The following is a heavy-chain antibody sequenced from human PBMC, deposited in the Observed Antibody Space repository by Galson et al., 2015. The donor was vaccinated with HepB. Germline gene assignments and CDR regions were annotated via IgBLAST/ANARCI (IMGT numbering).Heavy chain of an antibody. CDR3: VRVVQIGVIYGSGIGGWFDP. D-gene: IGHD3-10*01. Sequence: SLRLSCAASGFTFSDYYMSWIRQAPGKGLEWVSYISSSSSYTNYADSVKGRFTISRDNAKNSLYLQMNSLRAEDTAVYYCVRVVQIGVIYGSGIGGWFDPWGQGTLVTVSS. V-gene: IGHV3-11*06. J-gene: IGHJ5*02. CDR2: ISSSSSYT. CDR1: GFTFSDYY.